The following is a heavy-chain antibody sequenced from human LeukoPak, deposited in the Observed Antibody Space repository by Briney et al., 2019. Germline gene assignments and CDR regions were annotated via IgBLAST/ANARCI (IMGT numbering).Heavy chain of an antibody. V-gene: IGHV3-9*01. CDR3: AKDIGFGTSYGMDV. Sequence: PGRSLRLSCAASGFTFDDYAMHWVRQAPGKGLEWVSGISWNSGSIGYVDSVKGRFTISRDNAKNSLYLQMNSLRAEDTALYYCAKDIGFGTSYGMDVWGQGTTVTVSS. J-gene: IGHJ6*02. D-gene: IGHD3-10*01. CDR1: GFTFDDYA. CDR2: ISWNSGSI.